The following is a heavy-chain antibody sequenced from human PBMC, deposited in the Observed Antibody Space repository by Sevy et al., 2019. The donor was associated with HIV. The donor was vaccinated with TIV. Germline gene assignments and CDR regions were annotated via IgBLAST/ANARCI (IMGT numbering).Heavy chain of an antibody. CDR3: ARDTIVVVPAASDPYYYCYGMDF. V-gene: IGHV3-21*01. D-gene: IGHD2-2*01. CDR1: GFTFSNCS. J-gene: IGHJ6*02. CDR2: ITSTSNFI. Sequence: GSLRLSCAASGFTFSNCSMNWVRQAPGKGLEWVSSITSTSNFIYYADSVKGRFTISRDNAKNSLYLQMNSLRAEDTAVYYCARDTIVVVPAASDPYYYCYGMDFWGQGTTVTVSS.